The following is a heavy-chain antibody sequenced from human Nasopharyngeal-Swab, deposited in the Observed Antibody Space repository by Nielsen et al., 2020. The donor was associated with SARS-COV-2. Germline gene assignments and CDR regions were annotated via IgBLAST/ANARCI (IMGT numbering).Heavy chain of an antibody. Sequence: GESLKISCAASGFTFDDYAMHWVRQAPGKGLEWVSSISSSSSYIHYAASMKGRFTISRDNAKNSLYLQMNSLRAEDTAVYYCARDASSSTSADYWGQGTLVTVSS. CDR3: ARDASSSTSADY. CDR1: GFTFDDYA. D-gene: IGHD2-2*01. J-gene: IGHJ4*02. CDR2: ISSSSSYI. V-gene: IGHV3-21*01.